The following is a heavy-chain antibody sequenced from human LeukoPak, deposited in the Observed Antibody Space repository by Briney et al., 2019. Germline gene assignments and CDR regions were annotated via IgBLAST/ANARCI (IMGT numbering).Heavy chain of an antibody. D-gene: IGHD5-24*01. CDR3: ASGVEMATISPAPLDY. J-gene: IGHJ4*02. Sequence: GASVKVSCKTSGYTFIGYNMHWVRQAPGQGLEWMGIINPSSDSTSYAQKFQGRVTMARDMSTSTAYMELSSLRSEDTAVYYCASGVEMATISPAPLDYWGQGTLVTVSS. CDR2: INPSSDST. V-gene: IGHV1-46*01. CDR1: GYTFIGYN.